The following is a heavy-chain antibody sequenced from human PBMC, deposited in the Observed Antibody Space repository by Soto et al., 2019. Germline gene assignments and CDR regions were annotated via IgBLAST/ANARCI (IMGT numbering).Heavy chain of an antibody. CDR1: GGSISSGGYY. CDR3: ARTYSSSWYDY. D-gene: IGHD6-13*01. V-gene: IGHV4-31*02. J-gene: IGHJ4*02. Sequence: SETLSLTCTVSGGSISSGGYYWSWIRQHPGKGLEWIGNIYYSGSTYYNPSLKSRVTISVDTSKNQFSLKLSSVTAADTAVYYCARTYSSSWYDYWGQGTLVTVSS. CDR2: IYYSGST.